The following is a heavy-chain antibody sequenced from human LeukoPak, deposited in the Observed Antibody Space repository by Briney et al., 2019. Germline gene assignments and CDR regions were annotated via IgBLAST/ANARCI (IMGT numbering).Heavy chain of an antibody. V-gene: IGHV4-59*01. J-gene: IGHJ4*02. CDR3: ARGNGYNHY. Sequence: SETLSLTCTVSGASLSGDYWSWIRQPPGKGLEWIGYISYSGSTNCNPSLKSRLTISVDTSKNRFSLKLNSVTAADTAVYYCARGNGYNHYWGQGTLVTVSS. D-gene: IGHD5-24*01. CDR1: GASLSGDY. CDR2: ISYSGST.